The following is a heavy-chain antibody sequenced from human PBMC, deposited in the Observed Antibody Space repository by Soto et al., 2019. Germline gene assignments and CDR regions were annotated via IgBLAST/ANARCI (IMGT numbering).Heavy chain of an antibody. CDR1: GGTFSSYA. V-gene: IGHV1-69*13. Sequence: AASVKVSWKASGGTFSSYASSWVRQAPGQGLEWMGGIIPIFGTANYAQKFQGRVTITADESTSTAYMELSSLRSEDTAVYYCARETIAAAGNGYFDYWGQGTLVTVSS. D-gene: IGHD6-13*01. J-gene: IGHJ4*02. CDR3: ARETIAAAGNGYFDY. CDR2: IIPIFGTA.